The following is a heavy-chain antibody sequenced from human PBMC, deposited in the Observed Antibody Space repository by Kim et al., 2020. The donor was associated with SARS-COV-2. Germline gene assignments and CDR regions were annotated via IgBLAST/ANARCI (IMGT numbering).Heavy chain of an antibody. J-gene: IGHJ2*01. CDR1: GFTFSNAW. CDR3: TTDLKYSSSWTGYWYFDL. D-gene: IGHD6-13*01. Sequence: GGSLRLSCAASGFTFSNAWMSWVRQAPGKGLEWVGRIKSKTDGGTTDYAAPVKGRFTISRDDSKNTLYLQMNSLKTEDTAVYYCTTDLKYSSSWTGYWYFDLWGRGTLVTVSS. V-gene: IGHV3-15*01. CDR2: IKSKTDGGTT.